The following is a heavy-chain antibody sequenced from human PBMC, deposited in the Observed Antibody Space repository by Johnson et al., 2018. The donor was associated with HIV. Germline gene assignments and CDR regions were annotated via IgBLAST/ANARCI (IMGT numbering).Heavy chain of an antibody. V-gene: IGHV3-23*04. Sequence: VLLVESGGGLVQPGRALRLSCAASGVTFSRYVMSWVRQAPGKGLEWVSGISGSGGSTYYADSVKGRFTISRDNSKNTMYLQMNSLKTEDTAVYYCSTHYVLGGLIAFDMWGQGTMVTVSS. D-gene: IGHD3-10*02. CDR3: STHYVLGGLIAFDM. CDR2: ISGSGGST. J-gene: IGHJ3*02. CDR1: GVTFSRYV.